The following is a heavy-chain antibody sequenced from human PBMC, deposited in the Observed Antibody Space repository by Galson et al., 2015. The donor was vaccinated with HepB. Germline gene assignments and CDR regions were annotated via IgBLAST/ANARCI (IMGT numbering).Heavy chain of an antibody. CDR1: GFTFSNAW. D-gene: IGHD2-15*01. Sequence: SLRLSCAASGFTFSNAWMSWVRQAPGKGLEWVGRIKSKTDGGTTDYAAPVKGRFTISRDDSKNTLYLQMNSLKTEDTAVYYCTTDPYCSGGSCYSGVDYWGQGTLVTVSS. V-gene: IGHV3-15*01. J-gene: IGHJ4*02. CDR3: TTDPYCSGGSCYSGVDY. CDR2: IKSKTDGGTT.